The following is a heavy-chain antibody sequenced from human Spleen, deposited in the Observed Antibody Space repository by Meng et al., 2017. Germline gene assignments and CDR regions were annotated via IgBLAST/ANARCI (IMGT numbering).Heavy chain of an antibody. V-gene: IGHV4-61*02. CDR3: ARDQGIKGLDP. CDR1: GGSISSGSYY. Sequence: QGQLRESGPGLVKPSQTLSLTCTVSGGSISSGSYYWSWIRQPAGKGLEWIGRMYISGSTNYNPSLKSRVTISVDTSKNQLSLKLSSVTAADTAVYYCARDQGIKGLDPWGQGTLVTVSS. J-gene: IGHJ5*02. D-gene: IGHD1-14*01. CDR2: MYISGST.